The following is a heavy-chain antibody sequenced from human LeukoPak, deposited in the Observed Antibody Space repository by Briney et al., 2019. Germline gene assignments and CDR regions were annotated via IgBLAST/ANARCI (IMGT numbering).Heavy chain of an antibody. V-gene: IGHV3-9*01. J-gene: IGHJ3*02. D-gene: IGHD5-24*01. CDR3: AKDTRDGYSLDAFDI. CDR2: ISWNSGSI. CDR1: GFTFSSYS. Sequence: GGSLRLSCAASGFTFSSYSMNWVRQAPGKGLEWVSGISWNSGSIGYADSVKGRFTISRDNAKNSLYLQMNSLRAEDTALYYCAKDTRDGYSLDAFDIWGQGTMVTVSS.